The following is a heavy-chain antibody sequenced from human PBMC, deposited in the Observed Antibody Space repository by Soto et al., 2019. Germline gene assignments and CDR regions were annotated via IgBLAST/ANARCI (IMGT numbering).Heavy chain of an antibody. J-gene: IGHJ4*02. D-gene: IGHD3-16*01. Sequence: PGGSLRLSCAASGFSFSTYWMSWVRQVPGTGLEWVANIKADGSETCYVDSVRGRFTISRDNAKTSLYLQMNSLRAEDTAVYYCAKGGHIDFCGQGTLVTVSS. CDR3: AKGGHIDF. CDR2: IKADGSET. V-gene: IGHV3-7*03. CDR1: GFSFSTYW.